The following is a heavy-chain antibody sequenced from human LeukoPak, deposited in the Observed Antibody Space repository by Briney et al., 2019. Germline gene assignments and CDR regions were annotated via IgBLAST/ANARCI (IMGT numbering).Heavy chain of an antibody. J-gene: IGHJ4*01. Sequence: GGSLRLSCAVSGFTFTDYWMNWVRQAPGKGLEWVASIRQDGSEKTYVDSVKGRFTISRDNTKNSSSLQVNSLRVEDTAVYYCARDGTAAGLYFDLWGQGTLVTVSS. CDR1: GFTFTDYW. D-gene: IGHD6-13*01. V-gene: IGHV3-7*01. CDR2: IRQDGSEK. CDR3: ARDGTAAGLYFDL.